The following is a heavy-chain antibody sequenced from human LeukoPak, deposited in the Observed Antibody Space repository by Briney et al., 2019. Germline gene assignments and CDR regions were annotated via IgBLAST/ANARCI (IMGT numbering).Heavy chain of an antibody. CDR3: GRGQRYSDFGDY. CDR1: GESFSGYY. Sequence: PSETLSLTCAVYGESFSGYYWSWIRQPPGQGLEWIGEINHSGSTTYNAYMKSRVTTTVDTSTNQLSWKVSCVTAADTAVYYYGRGQRYSDFGDYWGQGTLVTVSS. CDR2: INHSGST. D-gene: IGHD3-9*01. V-gene: IGHV4-34*01. J-gene: IGHJ4*02.